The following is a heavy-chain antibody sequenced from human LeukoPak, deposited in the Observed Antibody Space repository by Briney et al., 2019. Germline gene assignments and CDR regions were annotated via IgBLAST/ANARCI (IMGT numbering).Heavy chain of an antibody. Sequence: GGSLRLSCAASGFTFSSAWMSWVRQAPGKGLEWVGRIKSKTDGGTTDYAAPPKGRFTISRDDSKSTLYLQMNRLETEDTAVYYCTTYLYGSGTNWGQGTLVTVSS. V-gene: IGHV3-15*01. J-gene: IGHJ4*02. CDR1: GFTFSSAW. CDR2: IKSKTDGGTT. D-gene: IGHD3-10*01. CDR3: TTYLYGSGTN.